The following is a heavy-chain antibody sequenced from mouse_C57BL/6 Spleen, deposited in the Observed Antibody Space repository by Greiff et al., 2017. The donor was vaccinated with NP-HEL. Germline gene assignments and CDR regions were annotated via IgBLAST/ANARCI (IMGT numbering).Heavy chain of an antibody. CDR3: ERPNGSYFDE. D-gene: IGHD1-1*01. J-gene: IGHJ2*01. V-gene: IGHV1-19*01. CDR2: INPYNGGT. Sequence: EVQLQQSGPVLVKPGASVKMSCKASGYTFTDYYMNWVKQSHGKSLEWIGVINPYNGGTSYNQKFKGKATLTVDKSSSTAYMELNSLTSEASAVYYCERPNGSYFDEWGQRTTLPVSS. CDR1: GYTFTDYY.